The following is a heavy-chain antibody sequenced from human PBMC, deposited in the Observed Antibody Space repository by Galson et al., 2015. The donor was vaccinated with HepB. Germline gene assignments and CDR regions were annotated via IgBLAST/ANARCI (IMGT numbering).Heavy chain of an antibody. Sequence: SLRLSCAASGFTVSSNYMSWVRQAPGKGLEWVSVIYSGGSTYYADSVKGRFTISRDNSKNTLYLQMNSLRAEDTAVYYCAKERSGSYPDPYFQHWGQGTLVTVSS. D-gene: IGHD1-26*01. J-gene: IGHJ1*01. CDR2: IYSGGST. V-gene: IGHV3-53*01. CDR1: GFTVSSNY. CDR3: AKERSGSYPDPYFQH.